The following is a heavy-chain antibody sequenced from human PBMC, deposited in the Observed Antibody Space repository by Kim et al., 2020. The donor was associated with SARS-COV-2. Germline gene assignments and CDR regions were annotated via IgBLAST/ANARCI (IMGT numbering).Heavy chain of an antibody. CDR3: ARGRIGVVPCVILGLGPVCNYDYMDV. D-gene: IGHD2-2*02. Sequence: SETLSLTCAVYGESFSDYYWSWIRQPPGKGLEWIGEINHSGSTHYNPSLKSRVTISVDTSKNQFSLKVTSLTAADTAVYYCARGRIGVVPCVILGLGPVCNYDYMDVWGGGATVTVSS. CDR2: INHSGST. J-gene: IGHJ6*03. V-gene: IGHV4-34*01. CDR1: GESFSDYY.